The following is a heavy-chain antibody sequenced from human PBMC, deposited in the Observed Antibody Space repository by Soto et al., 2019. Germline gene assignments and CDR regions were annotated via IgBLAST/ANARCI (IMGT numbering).Heavy chain of an antibody. CDR3: AKDVGQQLVLNYGMDV. CDR2: VSYDGNHK. V-gene: IGHV3-30*18. CDR1: GFTFRSFG. D-gene: IGHD6-13*01. J-gene: IGHJ6*02. Sequence: QVQLVESGGGVIQPGTSLSLSCGSSGFTFRSFGMYWVRQASGKGLEWVAVVSYDGNHKYYADSVKGRFTVSRDNSKNMLYLQMNSLRGEDTAVYYCAKDVGQQLVLNYGMDVWGQGTTVTVSS.